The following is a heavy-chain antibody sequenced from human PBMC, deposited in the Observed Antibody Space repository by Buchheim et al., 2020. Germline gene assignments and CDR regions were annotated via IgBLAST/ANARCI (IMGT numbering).Heavy chain of an antibody. Sequence: QVQLQESGPGLVEPSETLSLTCTVSGGSISSDFWIWIRQPPGKGLEWIGYIYYTGSTTYSPSLKSRVTISIDTSMNQFSLKLSSVTAADTAVYYCARGESRGGYWSGPSVQRIDSWGQGTL. CDR1: GGSISSDF. CDR3: ARGESRGGYWSGPSVQRIDS. J-gene: IGHJ4*02. V-gene: IGHV4-59*01. CDR2: IYYTGST. D-gene: IGHD2-21*01.